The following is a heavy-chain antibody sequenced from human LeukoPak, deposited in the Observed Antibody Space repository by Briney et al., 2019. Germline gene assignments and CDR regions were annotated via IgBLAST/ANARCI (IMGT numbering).Heavy chain of an antibody. D-gene: IGHD1-20*01. CDR1: GFSFSSYS. CDR3: ARDPPFIIGTTFFDY. J-gene: IGHJ4*02. Sequence: GGSLRLSCAASGFSFSSYSMNWVRQAPGKGLEWVSSISTSSTYIYYADSVKGRFTISRDNAKNSLYLQMNSLRAEDTAVYYCARDPPFIIGTTFFDYWGQGTLVTVSS. CDR2: ISTSSTYI. V-gene: IGHV3-21*01.